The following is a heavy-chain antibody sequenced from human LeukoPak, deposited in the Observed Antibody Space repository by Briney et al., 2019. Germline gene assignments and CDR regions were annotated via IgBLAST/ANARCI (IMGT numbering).Heavy chain of an antibody. J-gene: IGHJ6*03. V-gene: IGHV1-8*01. CDR3: ARGSRSSWGAPDYYYYYMDV. CDR2: MNGNSGNT. Sequence: ASVKVSCKASGYTFTSYDINWVRQATGQGLEWMGWMNGNSGNTGYAQKFQGRVTMTRNTSISTAYMELSSLRTDDTAVYYCARGSRSSWGAPDYYYYYMDVWGKGTTVTVSS. CDR1: GYTFTSYD. D-gene: IGHD3-16*01.